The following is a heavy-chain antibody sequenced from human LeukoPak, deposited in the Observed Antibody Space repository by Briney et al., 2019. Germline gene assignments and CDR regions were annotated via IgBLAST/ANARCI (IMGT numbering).Heavy chain of an antibody. CDR2: IIPIFGTA. Sequence: GASVKVSCKASGGTFSSYAISWVRRAPGQGLEWMGGIIPIFGTANYAQKFQGRVTITADESTSTAYMELSSLRSEDTAVYYCARERTPERSSGEWELLQGKGSYFDYWGQGTLVTVSS. CDR3: ARERTPERSSGEWELLQGKGSYFDY. J-gene: IGHJ4*02. CDR1: GGTFSSYA. V-gene: IGHV1-69*13. D-gene: IGHD1-26*01.